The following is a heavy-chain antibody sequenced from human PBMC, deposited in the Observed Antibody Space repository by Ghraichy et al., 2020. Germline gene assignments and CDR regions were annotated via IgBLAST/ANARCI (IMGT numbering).Heavy chain of an antibody. CDR1: GFTFSSYG. Sequence: LSLTCAASGFTFSSYGMHWVRQAPGKGLEWVAVIWYDGSNKYYGDSVKGRFTISRDTSKNTLYLQMNSLRAEDTAVYYCARLDYDTGGSFDYWGQGTLVTVSS. V-gene: IGHV3-33*01. J-gene: IGHJ4*02. CDR3: ARLDYDTGGSFDY. CDR2: IWYDGSNK. D-gene: IGHD3-22*01.